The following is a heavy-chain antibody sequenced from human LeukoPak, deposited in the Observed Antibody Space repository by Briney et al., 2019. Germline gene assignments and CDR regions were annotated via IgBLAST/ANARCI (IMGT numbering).Heavy chain of an antibody. J-gene: IGHJ4*02. Sequence: GGSLRLSCEASGFIFTNYWMSWVRQAPGKGPEWVAHIKENGNEQYYADSVKGRFTISRDNAKNSLHLQMNSLRAEDTAVYYCASNLGDSSGWYEYYFDYWGQGTLVTVSS. CDR2: IKENGNEQ. V-gene: IGHV3-7*01. CDR3: ASNLGDSSGWYEYYFDY. CDR1: GFIFTNYW. D-gene: IGHD6-19*01.